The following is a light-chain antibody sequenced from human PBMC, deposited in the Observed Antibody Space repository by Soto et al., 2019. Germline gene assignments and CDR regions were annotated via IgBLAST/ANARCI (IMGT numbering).Light chain of an antibody. Sequence: PGAVSGSRVERGARCIMTIQTVRNNYLAWYQQKPGQAPRLLIYGASTRATGIPARFSGIGSVKELTLAVSCLRSEHFGCYYCQKYNPWPRRSFSGGTKVDIK. CDR3: QKYNPWPRRS. V-gene: IGKV3-15*01. J-gene: IGKJ4*01. CDR2: GAS. CDR1: QTVRNN.